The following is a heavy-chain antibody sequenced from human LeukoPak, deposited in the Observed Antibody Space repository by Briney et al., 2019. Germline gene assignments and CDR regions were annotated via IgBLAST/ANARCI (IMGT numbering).Heavy chain of an antibody. Sequence: GGSLRLSCAASGFTFSSYSMNWVRQAPGKGLEWVSYISSSSSTIYYADSVKGRFTISRDNAKNSLYLQMNSLRAEDTAVYYCAREKKGPGGYFDYWGQGTLVTVSS. J-gene: IGHJ4*02. CDR1: GFTFSSYS. D-gene: IGHD2-8*02. V-gene: IGHV3-48*04. CDR3: AREKKGPGGYFDY. CDR2: ISSSSSTI.